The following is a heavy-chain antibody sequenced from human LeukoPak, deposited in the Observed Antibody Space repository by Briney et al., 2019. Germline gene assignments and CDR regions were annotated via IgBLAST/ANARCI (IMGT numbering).Heavy chain of an antibody. CDR3: ARDPGLLKAGAYYFDY. D-gene: IGHD5-18*01. Sequence: SVKVSCKASGGTFSSYAISWVRQAPGQGLEWMGGIIPIFGTANYAQKFQGRVTITADESTSTAYMELSSLRSEDTAVYYCARDPGLLKAGAYYFDYWGQGTLVTVSS. V-gene: IGHV1-69*13. CDR2: IIPIFGTA. CDR1: GGTFSSYA. J-gene: IGHJ4*02.